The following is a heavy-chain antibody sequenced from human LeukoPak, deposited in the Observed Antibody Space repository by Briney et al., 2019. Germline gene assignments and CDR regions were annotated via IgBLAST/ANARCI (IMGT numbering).Heavy chain of an antibody. J-gene: IGHJ4*02. CDR3: ATYGDFFDY. D-gene: IGHD4-17*01. CDR1: GFTFSRYV. CDR2: NSSSDTTI. Sequence: PGGSLRLSCAASGFTFSRYVMNWVRQAPGEGLEWVSYNSSSDTTIYYADSVKGRFTISRDNAKNSLFLLINSLRPEDTAVYYCATYGDFFDYWGQGTLVTVSS. V-gene: IGHV3-48*03.